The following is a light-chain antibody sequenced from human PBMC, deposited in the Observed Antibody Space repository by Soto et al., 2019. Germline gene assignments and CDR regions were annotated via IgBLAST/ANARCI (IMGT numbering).Light chain of an antibody. J-gene: IGLJ3*02. CDR3: CTYAGSDTFWI. Sequence: QSALAQPRSVSGSPGQSVTISCTGTSSDVGAYNFVSWYQHHPGKAPKLIISDVSKRPSGVPDRFSASKSGNTASLTISGLPAEDEADYYCCTYAGSDTFWIFGGGTKLTVL. V-gene: IGLV2-11*01. CDR2: DVS. CDR1: SSDVGAYNF.